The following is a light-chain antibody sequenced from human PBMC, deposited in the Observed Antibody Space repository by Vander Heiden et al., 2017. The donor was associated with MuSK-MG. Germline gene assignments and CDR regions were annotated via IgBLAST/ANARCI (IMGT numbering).Light chain of an antibody. CDR2: WAS. V-gene: IGKV4-1*01. CDR3: QQYDGTQT. CDR1: QSVLYSSNNKNY. J-gene: IGKJ1*01. Sequence: DIVMTQSPDSLAVSLGERATINCKSSQSVLYSSNNKNYLAWYQQKPGQPPKLLIYWASTRESGVPDRFSGSGSGTDFTLTISSLQAEDVAVYYCQQYDGTQTFGQGTKVEIK.